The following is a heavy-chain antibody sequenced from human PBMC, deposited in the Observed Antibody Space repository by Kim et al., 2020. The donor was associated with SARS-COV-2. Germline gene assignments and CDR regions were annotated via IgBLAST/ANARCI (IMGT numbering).Heavy chain of an antibody. CDR2: IYYSGSS. CDR1: GASVTTGRYY. D-gene: IGHD6-13*01. CDR3: AGFFIAAAGSPNY. J-gene: IGHJ4*02. Sequence: SETLSLTCIVSGASVTTGRYYWTWIRQPPGKGLEWIGNIYYSGSSNYNPSLRSRVTISVDTSENQFSLRLRSVTAADTAMDYWAGFFIAAAGSPNYWGQG. V-gene: IGHV4-61*01.